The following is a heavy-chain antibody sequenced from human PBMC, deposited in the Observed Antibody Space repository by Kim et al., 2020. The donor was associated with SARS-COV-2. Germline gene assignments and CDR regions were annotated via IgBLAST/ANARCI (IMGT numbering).Heavy chain of an antibody. V-gene: IGHV1-58*01. D-gene: IGHD3-9*01. J-gene: IGHJ4*02. Sequence: ALTFQERVTITRDMSTSTAYMELSSLRSEDTAVYYCAAQGSLLTGYYFDYWGQGTLVTVSS. CDR3: AAQGSLLTGYYFDY.